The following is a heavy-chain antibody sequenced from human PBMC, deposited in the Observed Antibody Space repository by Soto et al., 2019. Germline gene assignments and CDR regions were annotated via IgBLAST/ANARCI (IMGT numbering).Heavy chain of an antibody. D-gene: IGHD6-19*01. CDR2: IKRDGSET. V-gene: IGHV3-7*01. J-gene: IGHJ4*02. CDR1: GFSSGSYW. CDR3: ARGASQWLVGDY. Sequence: EVQLVQSGGGVVQPGGSLRLSCAASGFSSGSYWMDWVRQVPGKGLQWVANIKRDGSETYYEDSVRGRFIISRDNAKKSLYLQMNSLRADDAAIYFCARGASQWLVGDYWGQGALVTVAS.